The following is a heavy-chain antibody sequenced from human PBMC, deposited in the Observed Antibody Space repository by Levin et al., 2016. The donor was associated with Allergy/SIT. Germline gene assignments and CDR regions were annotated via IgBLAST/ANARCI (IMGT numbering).Heavy chain of an antibody. CDR1: GGSISSSSYY. V-gene: IGHV4-39*01. CDR3: ARRSDGSPSRVAGTPNWFDP. D-gene: IGHD6-19*01. J-gene: IGHJ5*02. Sequence: SETLSLTCTVSGGSISSSSYYWGWIRQPPGKGLEWIGSIYYSGSTYYNPSLKSRVTISVDTSKNQFSLKLSSVTAADTAVYYCARRSDGSPSRVAGTPNWFDPWGQGTLVTVSS. CDR2: IYYSGST.